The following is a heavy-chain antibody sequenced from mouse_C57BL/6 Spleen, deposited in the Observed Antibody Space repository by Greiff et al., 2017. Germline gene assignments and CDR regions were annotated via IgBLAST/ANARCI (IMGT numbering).Heavy chain of an antibody. Sequence: LQQSGPGLVAPSQSLSITCTVSGFSLTSYGVSWVRQPPGKGLEWLGVIWGDGSTNYHSALISRLGISKDNSKSQVFLKLNSLQTDDTATYYCANLLRAYAMDYWGQGTSVTVSS. V-gene: IGHV2-3*01. CDR1: GFSLTSYG. CDR2: IWGDGST. CDR3: ANLLRAYAMDY. J-gene: IGHJ4*01. D-gene: IGHD1-1*01.